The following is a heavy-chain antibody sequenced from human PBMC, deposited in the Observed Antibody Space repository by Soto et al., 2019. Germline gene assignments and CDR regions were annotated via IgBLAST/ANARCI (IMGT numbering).Heavy chain of an antibody. CDR1: VFTLSSYW. Sequence: PGGSLRLSCAASVFTLSSYWMTWVRQAPGKGLEWVAEIKQDGSEKYYVDSVKGRFTISRDNSKNTLYLQMNSLRAEDTAVYYCARDEPDILTGQDAFDIWGQGTMVTVSS. J-gene: IGHJ3*02. CDR3: ARDEPDILTGQDAFDI. CDR2: IKQDGSEK. V-gene: IGHV3-7*01. D-gene: IGHD3-9*01.